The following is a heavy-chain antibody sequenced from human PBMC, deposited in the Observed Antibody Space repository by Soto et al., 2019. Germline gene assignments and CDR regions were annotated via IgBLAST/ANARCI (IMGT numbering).Heavy chain of an antibody. CDR3: AKDMYVSRTSYYDFWSGYGHCMDV. J-gene: IGHJ6*02. D-gene: IGHD3-3*01. Sequence: LRLSCAASGFTFDAYTMHWVRQAPGKGLEWVSLISGDGGITYYADSVKGRFTLSRDNSKNSLYLQMNSLRTEDTALYYCAKDMYVSRTSYYDFWSGYGHCMDVWCQGTTVTVSS. V-gene: IGHV3-43*01. CDR2: ISGDGGIT. CDR1: GFTFDAYT.